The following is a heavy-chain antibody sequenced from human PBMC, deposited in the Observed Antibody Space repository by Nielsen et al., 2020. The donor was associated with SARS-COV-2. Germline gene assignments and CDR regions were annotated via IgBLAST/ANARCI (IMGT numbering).Heavy chain of an antibody. CDR3: TRGWNVHFDY. CDR2: ISSSSSHK. CDR1: GFTFSSYA. D-gene: IGHD1-1*01. J-gene: IGHJ4*02. Sequence: GESLKISCAASGFTFSSYAMNWVRQAPGKGLEWVSSISSSSSHKNYADSVKGRFTISRDNAKNSLYLQMNSLRAEDTAVYYRTRGWNVHFDYWGQGTLVTVSS. V-gene: IGHV3-21*01.